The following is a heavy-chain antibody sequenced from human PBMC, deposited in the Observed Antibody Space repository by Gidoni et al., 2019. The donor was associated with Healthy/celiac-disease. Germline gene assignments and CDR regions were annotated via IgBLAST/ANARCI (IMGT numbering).Heavy chain of an antibody. J-gene: IGHJ4*02. CDR1: GFTFSSYG. D-gene: IGHD3-3*01. CDR2: IWYDGSNK. CDR3: ARGGTYDFWSGSPGYFDY. V-gene: IGHV3-33*01. Sequence: QVQLVESGGGVVQPGRSLRLSCAASGFTFSSYGMHWVRQAPGKGLEWVAVIWYDGSNKYYADSVKGRFTISRDNSKNTLYLQMNSLRAEDTAVYYCARGGTYDFWSGSPGYFDYWGQGTLVTVSS.